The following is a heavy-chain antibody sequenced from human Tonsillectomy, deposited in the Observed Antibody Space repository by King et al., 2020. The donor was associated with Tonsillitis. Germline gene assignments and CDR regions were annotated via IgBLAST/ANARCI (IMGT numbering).Heavy chain of an antibody. J-gene: IGHJ4*02. Sequence: QLQESGPGLVKPSETLSLTCTVSGGSISSYFWTWIRQPPGKGLEWIGYISYSGTTNYNPSLRSRVTISVDTSKNQFYLKLNSVTTADPAVYYCATNSSNRYYFDYWGQGTLVSVSS. CDR3: ATNSSNRYYFDY. CDR2: ISYSGTT. D-gene: IGHD6-13*01. V-gene: IGHV4-59*01. CDR1: GGSISSYF.